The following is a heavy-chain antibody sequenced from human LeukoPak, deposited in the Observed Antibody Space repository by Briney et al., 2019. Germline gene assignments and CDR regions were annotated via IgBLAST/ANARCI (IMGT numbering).Heavy chain of an antibody. CDR3: ARDISSGYYDAFDI. J-gene: IGHJ3*02. D-gene: IGHD3-22*01. CDR2: IYSGGST. Sequence: GGSLRLSCAASGFSFSNYVMHWVRQAPGKGLEWVSIIYSGGSTYYADSVKGRFTISRDNSKNTLYLQMNSLRAEDTAVYYCARDISSGYYDAFDIWGQGTMVTVSS. V-gene: IGHV3-66*01. CDR1: GFSFSNYV.